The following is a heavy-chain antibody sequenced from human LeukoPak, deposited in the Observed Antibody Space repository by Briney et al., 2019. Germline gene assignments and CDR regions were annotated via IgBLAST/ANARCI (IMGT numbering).Heavy chain of an antibody. Sequence: GGSLRLSCTVSGLPFGSEAMSWVRQAPGMGLEWVSTIYRGGSSFYADSVKGRFTISRDNSKNTLYLQMDSLRAEDTAVYYCASDLSTWFDWGQGTQVTVAS. V-gene: IGHV3-66*01. J-gene: IGHJ4*02. CDR1: GLPFGSEA. D-gene: IGHD6-13*01. CDR2: IYRGGSS. CDR3: ASDLSTWFD.